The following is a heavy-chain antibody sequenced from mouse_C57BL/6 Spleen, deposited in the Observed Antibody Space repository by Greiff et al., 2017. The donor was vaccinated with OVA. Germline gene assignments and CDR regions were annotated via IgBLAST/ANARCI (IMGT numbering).Heavy chain of an antibody. CDR1: GYTFTSYW. V-gene: IGHV1-72*01. CDR2: IDPNSGGT. Sequence: QVQLQQPGAELVKPGASVKLSCKASGYTFTSYWMHWVKQRPGRGLEWIGRIDPNSGGTKYNEKFKSKATLTVDKPSSTAYMQLSSLTSEGSAIYDCASGTTVETWDYFDYWGQGTTLTVSS. J-gene: IGHJ2*01. D-gene: IGHD1-1*01. CDR3: ASGTTVETWDYFDY.